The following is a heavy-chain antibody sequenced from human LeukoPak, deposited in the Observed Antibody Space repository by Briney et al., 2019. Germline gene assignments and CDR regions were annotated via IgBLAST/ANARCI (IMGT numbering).Heavy chain of an antibody. CDR3: ARVDPRLPERPFDY. CDR2: ISYDGSNK. V-gene: IGHV3-30-3*01. Sequence: GGSLRLSCAASGFTFSSYAMHWVRQAPGKGLEWVAVISYDGSNKYYADSVKGRFTISRDNSKNTLYLQMNSLRAEDTAVYYCARVDPRLPERPFDYWGQGTLVTVSS. D-gene: IGHD1-1*01. CDR1: GFTFSSYA. J-gene: IGHJ4*02.